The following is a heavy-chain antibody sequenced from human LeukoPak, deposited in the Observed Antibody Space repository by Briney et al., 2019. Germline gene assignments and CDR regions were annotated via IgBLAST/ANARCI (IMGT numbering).Heavy chain of an antibody. D-gene: IGHD2-15*01. J-gene: IGHJ4*02. Sequence: PGASVKVSCKASGGTFSSYAISWVRQAPGQGLEWRGGFIPIFGTANYAQKFQGRVTITTDESTSTAYMELSSLRSEDTAVYYCASEVVVVAARDSLGYYFDYWGQGTLVTVSS. CDR3: ASEVVVVAARDSLGYYFDY. CDR1: GGTFSSYA. CDR2: FIPIFGTA. V-gene: IGHV1-69*05.